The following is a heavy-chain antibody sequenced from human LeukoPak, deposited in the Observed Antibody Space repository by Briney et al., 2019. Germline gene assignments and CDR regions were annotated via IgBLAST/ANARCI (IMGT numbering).Heavy chain of an antibody. CDR2: INHSGGT. D-gene: IGHD3-9*01. Sequence: SETLSLTCAVYGGSFSGYYWSWIRQPPGKGLEWIGEINHSGGTNYNPSLKSRVTISVDTSKNQFSLKLSSVTAADTAVYYCASNILTGYQDYWGQGTLVTVSS. CDR3: ASNILTGYQDY. J-gene: IGHJ4*02. CDR1: GGSFSGYY. V-gene: IGHV4-34*01.